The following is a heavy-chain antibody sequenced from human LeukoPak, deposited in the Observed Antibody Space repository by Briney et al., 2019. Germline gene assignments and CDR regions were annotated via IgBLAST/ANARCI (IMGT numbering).Heavy chain of an antibody. V-gene: IGHV1-69*13. D-gene: IGHD6-13*01. J-gene: IGHJ4*02. CDR2: IIPIFGTA. CDR1: GGTFSSYA. Sequence: WASVKVSCKASGGTFSSYAISWVRQAPGQGLEWMGGIIPIFGTANYAQKFQGRVTITADESTSTAYMELSSLRSEDTAVYYCARTAPPSVHSSSWYYLFYWSQGTLVTVSS. CDR3: ARTAPPSVHSSSWYYLFY.